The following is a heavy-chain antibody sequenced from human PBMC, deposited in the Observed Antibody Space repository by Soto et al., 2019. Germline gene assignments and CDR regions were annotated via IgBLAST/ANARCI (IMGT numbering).Heavy chain of an antibody. J-gene: IGHJ4*02. CDR2: IYYSGST. CDR3: ARVGDAYYDFWSGYPAGFGYFDY. D-gene: IGHD3-3*01. CDR1: GGSISSYY. Sequence: SETLSLTCTVSGGSISSYYWSWIRQPPGKGLEWIGYIYYSGSTNYNPSLKSRVTISVDTSKNQFSLKLGSVTAADTAVYYCARVGDAYYDFWSGYPAGFGYFDYWGQGTLVTVSS. V-gene: IGHV4-59*01.